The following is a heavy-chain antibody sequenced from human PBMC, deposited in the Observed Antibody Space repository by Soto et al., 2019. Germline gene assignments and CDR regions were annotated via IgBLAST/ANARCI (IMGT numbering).Heavy chain of an antibody. CDR3: SIGSWSAETFDV. Sequence: QVHLIQSGAEVKKPGSSVKVSCKAAGGTFNTYTLFWVRQAPGHGLEWMGRIIPMLLVTNSAQKFQGRLTLTAHKSTGTAFMELTSLTSDDTAVYYCSIGSWSAETFDVWGQGTMVTVSS. CDR1: GGTFNTYT. V-gene: IGHV1-69*02. D-gene: IGHD2-2*01. CDR2: IIPMLLVT. J-gene: IGHJ3*01.